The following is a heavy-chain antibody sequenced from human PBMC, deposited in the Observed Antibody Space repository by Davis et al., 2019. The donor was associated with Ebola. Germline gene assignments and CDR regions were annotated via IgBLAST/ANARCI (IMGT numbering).Heavy chain of an antibody. D-gene: IGHD3-22*01. CDR3: AKDPVPIYYYDSSGHPRYFDY. J-gene: IGHJ4*02. V-gene: IGHV3-23*01. Sequence: PGGSLRLSCAASGFTFSSNAMSWVRQAPGKGPEWVSTISGSGGSTYYADSVKGRFTISRDNSKNTLYLQMNSLRAEDTALYYCAKDPVPIYYYDSSGHPRYFDYWGQGTLVTVSS. CDR2: ISGSGGST. CDR1: GFTFSSNA.